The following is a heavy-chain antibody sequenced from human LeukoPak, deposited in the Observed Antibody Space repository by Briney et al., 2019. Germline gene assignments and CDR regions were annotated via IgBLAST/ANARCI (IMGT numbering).Heavy chain of an antibody. CDR2: INPNSGDT. J-gene: IGHJ3*02. V-gene: IGHV1-2*02. CDR3: ARELLDRRGGVYAFDI. Sequence: ASVKVSCKASGYTFTGYYMHLVRQAPGQGLECMAWINPNSGDTKYVQKLQGRVTMTRDTSISTAYMELRRLRSDDTAVYYCARELLDRRGGVYAFDIWGQGTMVTVSS. CDR1: GYTFTGYY. D-gene: IGHD3-3*01.